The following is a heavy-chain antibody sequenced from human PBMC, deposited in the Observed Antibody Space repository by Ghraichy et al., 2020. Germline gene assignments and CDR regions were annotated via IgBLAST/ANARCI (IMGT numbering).Heavy chain of an antibody. Sequence: SETLSLTCAVYGGSVRGHYWTWIRQPQGKGLQWIGEINDSGNTNYMPSLESRVTISVDTSKNQFSLRLTSLTAADTAVYYCARGGVPDAYDIWGQGTMVTVSS. CDR2: INDSGNT. J-gene: IGHJ3*02. D-gene: IGHD2-8*01. CDR1: GGSVRGHY. V-gene: IGHV4-34*01. CDR3: ARGGVPDAYDI.